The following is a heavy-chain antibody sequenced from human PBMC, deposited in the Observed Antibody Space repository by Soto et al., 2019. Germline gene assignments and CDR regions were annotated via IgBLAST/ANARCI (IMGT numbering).Heavy chain of an antibody. J-gene: IGHJ4*02. D-gene: IGHD6-13*01. CDR3: AKDYPPIASAGFFDY. CDR1: GITFTNYA. V-gene: IGHV3-23*01. Sequence: EVQLLESGGGLVQPGGSLRPSCAASGITFTNYAMIWVRQAPGKGLQWVSGISASDGSTYYADSVKGRFTISRDNSKNTLYLHMNSLRVEDTAVYYCAKDYPPIASAGFFDYWGQGTLVTVSS. CDR2: ISASDGST.